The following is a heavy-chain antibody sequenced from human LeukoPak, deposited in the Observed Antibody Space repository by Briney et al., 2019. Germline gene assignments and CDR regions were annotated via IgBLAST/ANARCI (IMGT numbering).Heavy chain of an antibody. CDR2: VSYDGSNQ. V-gene: IGHV3-30*03. CDR1: GFTFSSYG. Sequence: GRSLRLSCAASGFTFSSYGMHWVRQAPGKGLEWVAVVSYDGSNQYYADSVKGRFTISRDNSKSTLYLQMNSLRAEDTAVYYCARKYDILTGIMDVWGQGTTVTVSS. J-gene: IGHJ6*02. CDR3: ARKYDILTGIMDV. D-gene: IGHD3-9*01.